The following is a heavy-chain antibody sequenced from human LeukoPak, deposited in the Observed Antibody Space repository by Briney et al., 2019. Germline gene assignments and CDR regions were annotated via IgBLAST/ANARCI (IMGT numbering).Heavy chain of an antibody. D-gene: IGHD4-17*01. CDR3: ARVVREDYGDYASDY. J-gene: IGHJ4*02. V-gene: IGHV3-21*01. CDR2: ISSSSSYI. Sequence: GGSLRLSCAASGFTFSSYSMNWVRQAPGKGLEWVSSISSSSSYIYYADSVKGRFTISRDNAKNSLYLQMNSLRAEDTAVYYCARVVREDYGDYASDYWGQGTLVTVSS. CDR1: GFTFSSYS.